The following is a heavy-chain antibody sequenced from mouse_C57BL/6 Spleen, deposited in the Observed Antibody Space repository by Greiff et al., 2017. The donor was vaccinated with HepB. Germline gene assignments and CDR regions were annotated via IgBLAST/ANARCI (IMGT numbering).Heavy chain of an antibody. CDR2: INPGSGGT. Sequence: VKLMESGAELVRPGTSVKVSCKASGYAFTNYLIEWVKQRPGQGLEWIGVINPGSGGTNYNEKFKGKATLTADKSSSTAYMQLSSLTSEDSAVYFCARDQGKWYFDYWGQGTTLTVSS. CDR1: GYAFTNYL. D-gene: IGHD2-1*01. CDR3: ARDQGKWYFDY. J-gene: IGHJ2*01. V-gene: IGHV1-54*01.